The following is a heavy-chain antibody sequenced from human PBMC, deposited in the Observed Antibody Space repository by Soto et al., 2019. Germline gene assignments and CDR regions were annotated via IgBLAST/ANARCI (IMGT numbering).Heavy chain of an antibody. Sequence: GGSLRLSCAASGFTFSSYAMSWVRQAPGKGLEWVSAISGSGGSTYYADSVKGRFTISRDNSKNTLYLQMNSLRAEDTAVYYCAKYAELRGPLLWFGELLTDAFDIWGQGTMVTVSS. J-gene: IGHJ3*02. V-gene: IGHV3-23*01. D-gene: IGHD3-10*01. CDR1: GFTFSSYA. CDR2: ISGSGGST. CDR3: AKYAELRGPLLWFGELLTDAFDI.